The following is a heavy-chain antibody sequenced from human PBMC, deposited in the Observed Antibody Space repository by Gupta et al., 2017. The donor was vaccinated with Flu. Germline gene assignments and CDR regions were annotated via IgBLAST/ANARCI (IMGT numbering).Heavy chain of an antibody. D-gene: IGHD2-2*02. Sequence: QVQLVESGGGVVQPGGSLRLSCSASGFPFSSNGFHWVRQAPGKGLEWVALISYDGTNKYFADSVKGRFAISRDNSKNTLYLQMNSLRAGDTAVYSCAKDHGLSHYNYYMDVWGKGTTVTVSS. V-gene: IGHV3-30*18. J-gene: IGHJ6*03. CDR1: GFPFSSNG. CDR2: ISYDGTNK. CDR3: AKDHGLSHYNYYMDV.